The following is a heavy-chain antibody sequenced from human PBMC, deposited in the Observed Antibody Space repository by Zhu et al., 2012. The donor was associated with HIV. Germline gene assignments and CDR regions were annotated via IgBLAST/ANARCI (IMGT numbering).Heavy chain of an antibody. CDR1: GGSISSHY. D-gene: IGHD1-14*01. CDR2: IYYSGST. V-gene: IGHV4-59*11. Sequence: QVQLQESGPGLVKPSETLSLTCTVSGGSISSHYWSWIRQPPGKGLEWIGYIYYSGSTNYNPSLKSRVTISVDTSKNQFSLKLSSVTAADTAVYYCARDHRGAFDYWGQGPLVTVSS. J-gene: IGHJ4*02. CDR3: ARDHRGAFDY.